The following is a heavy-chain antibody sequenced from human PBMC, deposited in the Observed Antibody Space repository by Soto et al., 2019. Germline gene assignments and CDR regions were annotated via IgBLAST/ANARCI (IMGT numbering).Heavy chain of an antibody. J-gene: IGHJ3*02. CDR1: GFSLSTSGVG. D-gene: IGHD3-10*01. CDR3: ARQLYGSGSRYDAFDI. V-gene: IGHV2-5*02. CDR2: IYWDDDK. Sequence: SGPTLVKPTQTLTLTCTFSGFSLSTSGVGVGWIRQPPGKALEWLALIYWDDDKRYSPSLKSRLTITKDTSKNQVVLTMTNMDPVDTATYYCARQLYGSGSRYDAFDIWGQGTMVTVSS.